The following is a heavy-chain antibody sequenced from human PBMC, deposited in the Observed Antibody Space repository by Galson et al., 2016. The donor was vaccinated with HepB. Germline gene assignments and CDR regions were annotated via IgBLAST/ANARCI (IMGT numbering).Heavy chain of an antibody. V-gene: IGHV3-7*03. CDR2: IKQDGSDK. CDR1: GFTFRNYW. J-gene: IGHJ6*02. D-gene: IGHD5-18*01. Sequence: SLRLSCAGSGFTFRNYWLSWVRQAPGKGLEWVANIKQDGSDKSYVDSVKGRFTISRDNAKNSVSLQMNSLRAEDTAVYYCARESLRIQLSYKYGMDAWGQGTTVTVSS. CDR3: ARESLRIQLSYKYGMDA.